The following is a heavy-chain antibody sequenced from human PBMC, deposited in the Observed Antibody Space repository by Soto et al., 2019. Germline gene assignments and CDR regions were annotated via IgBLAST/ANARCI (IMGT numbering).Heavy chain of an antibody. Sequence: EVQLLESGGILVHPGGSLRLSCAASGFTFSSYAMTWVRQAPGKGLEWVSAISGRGDSTYYADSVKGRFTISRDQSKNTLYLQMHSLRAEDTAVYFCARGRKCSGGSCYSEKCYWGQGTLVTVSS. CDR3: ARGRKCSGGSCYSEKCY. J-gene: IGHJ4*02. CDR2: ISGRGDST. CDR1: GFTFSSYA. V-gene: IGHV3-23*01. D-gene: IGHD2-15*01.